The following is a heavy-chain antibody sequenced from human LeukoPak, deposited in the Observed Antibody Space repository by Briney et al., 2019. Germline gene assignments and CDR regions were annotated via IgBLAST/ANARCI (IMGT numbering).Heavy chain of an antibody. CDR3: AKAVPIYGNYGAFDY. V-gene: IGHV3-23*01. CDR2: IRGSGGIT. J-gene: IGHJ4*02. D-gene: IGHD4-11*01. CDR1: GFTFSSYA. Sequence: GGSLRLSCAASGFTFSSYAMNWVRQAPGKGLEWVSTIRGSGGITYYADSVKGRFTISRDNSKNTLYLQMNSLRAEDTAIYYCAKAVPIYGNYGAFDYWGQGTLVTVSS.